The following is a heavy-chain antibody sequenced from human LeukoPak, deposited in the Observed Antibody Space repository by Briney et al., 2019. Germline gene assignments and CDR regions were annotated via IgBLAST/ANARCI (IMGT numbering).Heavy chain of an antibody. Sequence: SETLSLTCTVSGGSISSYYWSWIRQPAGKGLEWIGRIYTSGSTNYNPSLKSRVTMSVDTSKNQFSLKLSSVTAADTAVYYCAADSSSTDAFDIWGQGTMVTVSS. CDR3: AADSSSTDAFDI. J-gene: IGHJ3*02. D-gene: IGHD2-2*01. CDR2: IYTSGST. V-gene: IGHV4-4*07. CDR1: GGSISSYY.